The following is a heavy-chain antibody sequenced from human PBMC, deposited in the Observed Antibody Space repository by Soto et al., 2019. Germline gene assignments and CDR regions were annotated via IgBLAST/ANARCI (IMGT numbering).Heavy chain of an antibody. CDR3: AKDLNSLIPANDAFDI. J-gene: IGHJ3*02. CDR1: GFTFSSYW. CDR2: IKQDGSEK. V-gene: IGHV3-7*01. Sequence: GGSLRLSCAASGFTFSSYWMSWVRQAPGKGLEWVANIKQDGSEKYYVDSVKGRFTLSRDNSKNTLFLQMNSLRPEDTAVYYCAKDLNSLIPANDAFDIWGQGTMVTVSS. D-gene: IGHD2-2*01.